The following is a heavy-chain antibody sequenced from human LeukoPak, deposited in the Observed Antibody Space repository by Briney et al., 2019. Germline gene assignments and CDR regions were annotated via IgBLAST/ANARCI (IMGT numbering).Heavy chain of an antibody. CDR3: ARYGLVEFRNAFQY. CDR2: IHDRESD. CDR1: GASITTTNFW. V-gene: IGHV4-61*01. J-gene: IGHJ1*01. D-gene: IGHD6-6*01. Sequence: SETLSLTCSVSGASITTTNFWWTWIRQSPGRGLEWIGYIHDRESDKYNPALESRATLSVDTSKNQFSLKLSSVTAADTAVYYCARYGLVEFRNAFQYWGQGILVSVSS.